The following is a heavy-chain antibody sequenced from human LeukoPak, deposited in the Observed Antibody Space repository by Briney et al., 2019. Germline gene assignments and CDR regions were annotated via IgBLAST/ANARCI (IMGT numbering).Heavy chain of an antibody. CDR1: GFTFSSYW. Sequence: PGGSLRLSCAASGFTFSSYWMRWVRQAPGKGLVWVSRINSDGSSTSYADSVKGRFTISRDNAKNTLYLQMNSLRAEDTAVYYCARDPGIQLPLDIWGQGTLVTVSS. CDR3: ARDPGIQLPLDI. V-gene: IGHV3-74*01. J-gene: IGHJ4*02. D-gene: IGHD5-18*01. CDR2: INSDGSST.